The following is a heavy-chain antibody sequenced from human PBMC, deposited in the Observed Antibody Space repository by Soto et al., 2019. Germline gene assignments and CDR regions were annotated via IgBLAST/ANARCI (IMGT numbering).Heavy chain of an antibody. Sequence: GGSLRLSCAASGFTLSSYGMHWVRQAPGKGLEWVAVISYDVSNKYYADSVKGRFTISRDNSKNTLYLQMNSLRAEDTAVYYCAKDFLIAVAGTYFDYWGQGTLVTVSS. CDR2: ISYDVSNK. D-gene: IGHD6-19*01. V-gene: IGHV3-30*18. CDR3: AKDFLIAVAGTYFDY. CDR1: GFTLSSYG. J-gene: IGHJ4*02.